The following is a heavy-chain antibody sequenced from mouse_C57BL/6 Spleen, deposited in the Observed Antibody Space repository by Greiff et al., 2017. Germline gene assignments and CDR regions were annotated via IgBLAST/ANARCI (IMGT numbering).Heavy chain of an antibody. CDR3: ARQFITTVSYYFDY. CDR2: ISSGSSTI. Sequence: EVQLQESGGGLVKPGGSLKLSCAASGFTFSDYGMHWVRQAPEKGLEWVAYISSGSSTIYYADTVKGRFTISRDNAKNTLFLQMTSLRSEDTAMYYCARQFITTVSYYFDYWGQGTTLTVSS. V-gene: IGHV5-17*01. J-gene: IGHJ2*01. D-gene: IGHD1-1*01. CDR1: GFTFSDYG.